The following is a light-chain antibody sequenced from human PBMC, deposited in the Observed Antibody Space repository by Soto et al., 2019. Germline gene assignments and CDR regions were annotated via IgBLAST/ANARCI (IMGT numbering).Light chain of an antibody. CDR3: QKYNVWPLT. J-gene: IGKJ4*01. CDR1: QSVNSN. Sequence: EIVMTQSPATLSVSPGESATLPGRASQSVNSNLARYQQKPGQTPKLLIYVASTRATGIPARFSGSGSGTEFTLTISSLQSEDFAIYYCQKYNVWPLTFGGGTKVEFK. CDR2: VAS. V-gene: IGKV3-15*01.